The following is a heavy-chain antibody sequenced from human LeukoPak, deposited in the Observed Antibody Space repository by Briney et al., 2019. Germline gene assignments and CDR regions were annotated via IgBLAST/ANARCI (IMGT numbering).Heavy chain of an antibody. V-gene: IGHV1-2*02. J-gene: IGHJ4*02. D-gene: IGHD5-18*01. CDR1: GYTFTGYY. CDR2: INPNSGGT. Sequence: ASVNVSCKASGYTFTGYYMHWVRQAPGQGLEWMGWINPNSGGTNYAQKFQGRVTMTRDTSISTAYMELSRLRSDDTAVYYCARDRQGDTAMVTFDYWGQGTLVTVSS. CDR3: ARDRQGDTAMVTFDY.